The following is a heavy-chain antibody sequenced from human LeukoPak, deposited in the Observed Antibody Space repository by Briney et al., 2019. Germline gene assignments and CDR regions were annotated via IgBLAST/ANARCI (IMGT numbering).Heavy chain of an antibody. J-gene: IGHJ4*02. CDR3: AREVQTLDYFDY. V-gene: IGHV4-31*03. CDR2: IYYSGST. CDR1: GGSINTGGYY. Sequence: SETLSLTCTVSGGSINTGGYYCSWLRQHPGKGLEWIGYIYYSGSTYYSPSLKSRLTISLDTSKNQFSLRLSSVTAADTAVYYCAREVQTLDYFDYWGQGTLVAVSS.